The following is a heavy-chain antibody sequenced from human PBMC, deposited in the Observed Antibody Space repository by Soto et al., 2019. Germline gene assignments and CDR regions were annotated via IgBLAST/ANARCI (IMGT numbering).Heavy chain of an antibody. V-gene: IGHV3-66*01. CDR2: IYSGGST. CDR1: GFTVSNNY. Sequence: EEQLVESGGDLVQPGGSLRLSCAASGFTVSNNYMSWVRQAPGKGLEWVSLIYSGGSTYYEDSVKGRFTISRDSSKNKQYLQMNSLRAEDTAMYYCAAYSHKGYWGQGTLVTVSS. D-gene: IGHD3-16*01. CDR3: AAYSHKGY. J-gene: IGHJ4*02.